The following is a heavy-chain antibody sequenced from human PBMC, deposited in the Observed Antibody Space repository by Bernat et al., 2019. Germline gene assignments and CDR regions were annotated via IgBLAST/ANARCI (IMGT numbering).Heavy chain of an antibody. D-gene: IGHD5-12*01. J-gene: IGHJ4*02. V-gene: IGHV4-39*01. CDR1: GASISSSSYY. CDR2: IYYSGST. CDR3: ARHGYGGYAQD. Sequence: QLQLQESGPGLVEPSETLSLTCIVSGASISSSSYYWGWIRQPPGKGLECIGNIYYSGSTYYNPSLKSRVTISVDTSKNQFSLKLTSVTAADTAVYYCARHGYGGYAQDWGQGTLVTVSS.